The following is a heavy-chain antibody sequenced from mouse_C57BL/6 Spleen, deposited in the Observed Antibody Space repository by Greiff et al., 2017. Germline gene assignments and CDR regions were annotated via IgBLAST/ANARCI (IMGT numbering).Heavy chain of an antibody. CDR3: TPLLITTVVAGDY. J-gene: IGHJ2*01. V-gene: IGHV14-4*01. CDR2: IDPENGDT. CDR1: GFNIKDDY. D-gene: IGHD1-1*01. Sequence: VQLQQSGAELVRPGASVKLSCTASGFNIKDDYMHWVKQRPEQGLEWIGWIDPENGDTEYASKFPGTATITADTSSNTAYLQLSSLTSEDTAVYYCTPLLITTVVAGDYWGQGTTLTVSS.